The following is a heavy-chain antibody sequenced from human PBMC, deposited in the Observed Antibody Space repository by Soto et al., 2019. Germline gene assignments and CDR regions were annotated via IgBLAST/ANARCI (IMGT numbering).Heavy chain of an antibody. CDR2: IKVENGNT. V-gene: IGHV1-3*05. J-gene: IGHJ4*02. CDR1: GYSFTSYA. CDR3: ARKDALWDSSGLDY. Sequence: QVQLVQSGAEEKKPGASVKVSCKASGYSFTSYAIHWVRQAPGQRLEWMGWIKVENGNTKYSQNFQGRVTITRDTSPSTAYMELSSLRSEDTAVYFCARKDALWDSSGLDYWGQGTLVTVSS. D-gene: IGHD3-22*01.